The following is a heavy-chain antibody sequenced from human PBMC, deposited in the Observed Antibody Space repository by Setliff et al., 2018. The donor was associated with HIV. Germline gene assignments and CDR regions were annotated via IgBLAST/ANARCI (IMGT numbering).Heavy chain of an antibody. J-gene: IGHJ4*01. CDR1: GFTFDDYD. D-gene: IGHD6-19*01. CDR3: AKTPSSGWYSLYLDY. V-gene: IGHV3-20*04. Sequence: GVLRLSCAASGFTFDDYDMSWVRQAPGKGLEWVSGINWNGSSTGFADSVKGRFTISRDNAKNSLYLQMSSLRAEDTAVYYCAKTPSSGWYSLYLDYWGRGTLVTVSS. CDR2: INWNGSST.